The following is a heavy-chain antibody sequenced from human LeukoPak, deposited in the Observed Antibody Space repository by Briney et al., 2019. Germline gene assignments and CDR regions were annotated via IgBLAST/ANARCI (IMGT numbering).Heavy chain of an antibody. D-gene: IGHD6-13*01. CDR1: GFTFGSYP. V-gene: IGHV3-23*01. Sequence: GGPLRLPCAASGFTFGSYPMSGAPRAPGKGLEGVSASSGSGGSTYYADSVKGRFTISRDNSKNTLYLQMNSLRAEDTAVYYCAKDRPGKKLVPPDYWGQGTLVTVSS. J-gene: IGHJ4*02. CDR2: SSGSGGST. CDR3: AKDRPGKKLVPPDY.